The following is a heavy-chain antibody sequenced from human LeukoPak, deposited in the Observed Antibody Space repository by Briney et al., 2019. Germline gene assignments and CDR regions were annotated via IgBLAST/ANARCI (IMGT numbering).Heavy chain of an antibody. CDR2: IYSSGNT. CDR3: ARHSRFYPPREVKRYAFDI. J-gene: IGHJ3*02. D-gene: IGHD3-3*01. CDR1: GASISSSNYY. Sequence: SETLSLTCAVSGASISSSNYYWGWVRQSSGKGLEWIGNIYSSGNTYYNASLKSRVTMYIDTSKNQFSLKLSSVTAADTAVYYCARHSRFYPPREVKRYAFDIWGQGTMVTVSS. V-gene: IGHV4-39*01.